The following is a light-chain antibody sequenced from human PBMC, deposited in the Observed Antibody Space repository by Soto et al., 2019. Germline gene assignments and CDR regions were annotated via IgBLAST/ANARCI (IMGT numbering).Light chain of an antibody. J-gene: IGLJ1*01. V-gene: IGLV2-14*01. Sequence: QFLLTQPPSVSGSPGQSITISCPGTSSDFGGYNYVSWYQQHPGKAPKLMIYDVSNRPSGVSNRFSGSKSGNTASLTISGLQAEDEADYYCSSYTSSSTPYVFGTGTKVTVL. CDR2: DVS. CDR3: SSYTSSSTPYV. CDR1: SSDFGGYNY.